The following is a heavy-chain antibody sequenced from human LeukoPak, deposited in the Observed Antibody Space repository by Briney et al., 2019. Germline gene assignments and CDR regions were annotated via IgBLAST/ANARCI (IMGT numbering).Heavy chain of an antibody. CDR1: GFTVSSYV. V-gene: IGHV3-23*01. Sequence: GGSLRLSCAASGFTVSSYVMSWVRQAPGKGLEWVSVISGSGGSTYYADSVKGRFTISRDNSKSTVYLQMSSLRAEDTAVYYCAKIVGVAEQIHDYWGQGTLVTVSS. J-gene: IGHJ4*02. D-gene: IGHD2-21*01. CDR2: ISGSGGST. CDR3: AKIVGVAEQIHDY.